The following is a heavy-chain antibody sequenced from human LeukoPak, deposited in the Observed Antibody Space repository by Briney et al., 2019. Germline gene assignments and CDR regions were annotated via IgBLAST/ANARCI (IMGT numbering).Heavy chain of an antibody. V-gene: IGHV3-23*01. D-gene: IGHD2-21*01. J-gene: IGHJ4*02. CDR2: INNGAGDT. CDR3: TKRGVVIRLILVGFHKEAYYFDS. CDR1: GFIFTDYA. Sequence: GGSLRLSCQASGFIFTDYAMSWVRQAPGKGLEWVSSINNGAGDTFCADSVKGRFTISRDNPKNTLYLQMNNLRAGDTAVYFCTKRGVVIRLILVGFHKEAYYFDSWGQGALVTVSS.